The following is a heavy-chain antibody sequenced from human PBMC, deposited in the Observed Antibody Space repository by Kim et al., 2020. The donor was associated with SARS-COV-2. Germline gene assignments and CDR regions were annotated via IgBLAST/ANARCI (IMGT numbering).Heavy chain of an antibody. CDR1: GFTFSRYS. Sequence: GGSLRLSCAASGFTFSRYSMAWVRQAPGQGLEWVSGITDRSTYYADSVEGRFTISRDNSRNTVFLQMNSLRADDTAIYYCTRDNPDGLYYYFDSWGQGARVTVSS. D-gene: IGHD2-2*02. V-gene: IGHV3-23*01. CDR3: TRDNPDGLYYYFDS. CDR2: ITDRST. J-gene: IGHJ4*02.